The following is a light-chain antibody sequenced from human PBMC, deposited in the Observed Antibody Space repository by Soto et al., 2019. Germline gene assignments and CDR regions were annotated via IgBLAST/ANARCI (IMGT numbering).Light chain of an antibody. J-gene: IGLJ3*02. Sequence: QSALTQPASVSGSPGQSITISCTGTSSDLGTYNLVSWYQQHPGKAPKLLIFEVSQRPSGVSNRFSGSKSGNTASLTISGLQAEDEADYYCSSYAGSLPWVLGGGTKVTVL. CDR3: SSYAGSLPWV. CDR1: SSDLGTYNL. V-gene: IGLV2-23*02. CDR2: EVS.